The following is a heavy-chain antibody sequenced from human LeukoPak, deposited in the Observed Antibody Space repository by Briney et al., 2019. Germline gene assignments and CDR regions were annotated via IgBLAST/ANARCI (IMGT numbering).Heavy chain of an antibody. Sequence: FXXXGISXVQQAPGQGREWMGWISAYNGNTNYAQKLQGRVTMTTDTSTSTAYMELRSLRSDDTAVYYCARDRSDSSQLHDYWGQGTLVTVSS. J-gene: IGHJ4*02. CDR2: ISAYNGNT. CDR1: FXXXG. D-gene: IGHD6-6*01. CDR3: ARDRSDSSQLHDY. V-gene: IGHV1-18*01.